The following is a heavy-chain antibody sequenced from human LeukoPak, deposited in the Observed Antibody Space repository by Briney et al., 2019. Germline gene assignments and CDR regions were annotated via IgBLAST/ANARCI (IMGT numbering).Heavy chain of an antibody. Sequence: PGRSLRLSCAASGFTFSTYPMHWVRQAPGKGLEWVAVMSFDGDSEYYADSVNGRFTISRDDPKNSLYLQMNSLRAEDTAVYYCARVDYRGGGYFMDVWGRGTPVTVSS. J-gene: IGHJ6*03. D-gene: IGHD4-11*01. V-gene: IGHV3-30-3*01. CDR1: GFTFSTYP. CDR2: MSFDGDSE. CDR3: ARVDYRGGGYFMDV.